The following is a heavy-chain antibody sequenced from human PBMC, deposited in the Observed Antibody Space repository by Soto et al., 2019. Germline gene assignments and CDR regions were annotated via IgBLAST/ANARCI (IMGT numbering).Heavy chain of an antibody. D-gene: IGHD3-9*01. J-gene: IGHJ4*02. CDR1: GYTFSTYD. V-gene: IGHV1-8*01. CDR2: VSPNSGNT. Sequence: QVQLVQSGSEVRKPGASVKVSCKASGYTFSTYDINWVRQAPGQGPEWMGRVSPNSGNTGYAQKFQGRLPMTRNTSIGTAYMELSSLTSEDTAVYYCASWAGYSKWGQGTLVTVSS. CDR3: ASWAGYSK.